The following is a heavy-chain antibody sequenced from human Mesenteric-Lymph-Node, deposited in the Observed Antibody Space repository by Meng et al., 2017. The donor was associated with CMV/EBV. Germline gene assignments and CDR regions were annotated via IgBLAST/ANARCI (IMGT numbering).Heavy chain of an antibody. J-gene: IGHJ1*01. CDR3: AKGGVTLFQH. CDR1: GFTFDDYG. Sequence: GGSLRLSCVVSGFTFDDYGMSWARQVPGKGLEWVSGINWNGDSIGYADSVKGRFTISRDNAKNSLYLQMNSLRVEGTDFYYCAKGGVTLFQHWGQGTLVTVSS. CDR2: INWNGDSI. V-gene: IGHV3-20*04. D-gene: IGHD2-21*02.